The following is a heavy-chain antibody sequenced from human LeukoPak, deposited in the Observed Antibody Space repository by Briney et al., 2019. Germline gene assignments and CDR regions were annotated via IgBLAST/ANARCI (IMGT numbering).Heavy chain of an antibody. D-gene: IGHD3-22*01. CDR2: INHSGST. J-gene: IGHJ3*02. CDR3: ATPYYYDSSGYSHDAFDI. CDR1: GGSFSGYY. V-gene: IGHV4-34*01. Sequence: PSETLSLTCAVYGGSFSGYYWSWIRQPPGKGLEWIGEINHSGSTNYNPSLKSRVTISVDTSKNQFSLKLSSVTAAETAVYYCATPYYYDSSGYSHDAFDIWGQGTMVTVSS.